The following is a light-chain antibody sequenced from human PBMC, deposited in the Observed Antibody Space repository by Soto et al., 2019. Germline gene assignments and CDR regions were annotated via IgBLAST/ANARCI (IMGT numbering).Light chain of an antibody. J-gene: IGKJ1*01. Sequence: PQSPDTLSLSAGERATLSCRVSQSISSWLAWYQQKPGKAPKLLIYLTSILESGVPSRFSGSASGTEFTLTISSLQPDDFATYYCQQYDTYRKFGQGTKVDIK. V-gene: IGKV1-5*03. CDR1: QSISSW. CDR2: LTS. CDR3: QQYDTYRK.